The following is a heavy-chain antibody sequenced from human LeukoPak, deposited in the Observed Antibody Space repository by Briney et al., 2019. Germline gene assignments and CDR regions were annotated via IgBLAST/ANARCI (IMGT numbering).Heavy chain of an antibody. CDR3: ATAGDRAVAGTGFDY. Sequence: ASVKVSCKVSGYTLTELSMHWVRQAPGKGLEWMGGFDPEDGETIYAQKFQGRVTMTEDTSTDTAYTELSSLRSEDTAVYYCATAGDRAVAGTGFDYWGQGTLVTVSS. CDR1: GYTLTELS. D-gene: IGHD6-19*01. J-gene: IGHJ4*02. CDR2: FDPEDGET. V-gene: IGHV1-24*01.